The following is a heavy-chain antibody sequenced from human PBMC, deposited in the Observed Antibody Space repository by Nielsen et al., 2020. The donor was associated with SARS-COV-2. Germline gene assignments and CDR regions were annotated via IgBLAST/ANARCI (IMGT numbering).Heavy chain of an antibody. CDR1: GFPFSSYD. CDR2: VGSAGAT. J-gene: IGHJ3*02. V-gene: IGHV3-13*04. CDR3: ARVEVGSSSGALDI. Sequence: GGSLRLSCAASGFPFSSYDMHWVRQPSGKGLQWVSAVGSAGATYYADSVKGRFIMSRDNSKNMLYLQMDSLRAEDTAVYYCARVEVGSSSGALDIWGQGTMVSVSS. D-gene: IGHD1-26*01.